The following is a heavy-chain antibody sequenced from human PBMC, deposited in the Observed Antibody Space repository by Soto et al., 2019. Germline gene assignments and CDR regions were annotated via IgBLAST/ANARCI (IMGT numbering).Heavy chain of an antibody. CDR2: ISYSGRT. D-gene: IGHD3-22*01. Sequence: KPSETLSLTCSVSGGSINNRTYYWGWIRQPPGKGLEWIGSISYSGRTYDNPSLKSRVTISSDTSNNQFSLKLSSVAAADTAVYYCARQQYYDSRGLFDYWGQGTLVTV. CDR3: ARQQYYDSRGLFDY. J-gene: IGHJ4*02. CDR1: GGSINNRTYY. V-gene: IGHV4-39*01.